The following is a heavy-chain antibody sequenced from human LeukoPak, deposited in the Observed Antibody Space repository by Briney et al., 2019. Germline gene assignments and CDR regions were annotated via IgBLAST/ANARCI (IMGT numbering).Heavy chain of an antibody. CDR1: GFTFSGYW. Sequence: GGSLRLSCAASGFTFSGYWMSWVRQAPGRGLEWVANIKQDGSETYYVQSVKGRFTISRDNANNSLYLQMNSLRADDTAVYYCARRRGALDYWGQGTLVTVSS. CDR2: IKQDGSET. J-gene: IGHJ4*02. V-gene: IGHV3-7*01. CDR3: ARRRGALDY. D-gene: IGHD1-26*01.